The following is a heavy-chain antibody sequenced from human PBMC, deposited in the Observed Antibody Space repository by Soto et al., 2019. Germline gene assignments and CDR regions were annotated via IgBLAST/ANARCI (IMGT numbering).Heavy chain of an antibody. J-gene: IGHJ4*02. CDR1: GFTFSSYA. Sequence: GGSLRLSCAASGFTFSSYAMSWVRQAPGKGLEWVSAISGSGGSTYYADSVKGRFTISRDNSKNTLYLQMNSLRAEDTAVYYCAKLEWIQLWSIGMMLDYWGQGTLVTVSS. D-gene: IGHD5-18*01. CDR3: AKLEWIQLWSIGMMLDY. V-gene: IGHV3-23*01. CDR2: ISGSGGST.